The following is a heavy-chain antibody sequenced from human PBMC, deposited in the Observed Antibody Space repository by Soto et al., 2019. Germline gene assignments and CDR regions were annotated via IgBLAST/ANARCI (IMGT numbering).Heavy chain of an antibody. Sequence: QVQLVESGGGVVQPGRSLRLSCAASGFTFSSYGMHWVRQAPGKGLEWVAVISYDGSNKYYADSVKGRFTISRDNSKKTLYLQMNSLRAEDTAVYYCAKATTVTWFDPWGQGTLFTVSS. D-gene: IGHD4-4*01. V-gene: IGHV3-30*18. CDR3: AKATTVTWFDP. CDR1: GFTFSSYG. J-gene: IGHJ5*02. CDR2: ISYDGSNK.